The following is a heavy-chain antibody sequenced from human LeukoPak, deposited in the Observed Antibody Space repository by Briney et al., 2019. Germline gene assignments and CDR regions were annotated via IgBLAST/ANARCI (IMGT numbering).Heavy chain of an antibody. Sequence: ASVKVSCKASGYTFTSYGISWVRQAPGRGLEWMGWISAYNGNTNYAQKHQGRVTMTTDTSTSTAYMELRSLRSDDTAVYDCARDRADYYGSGSSYYFDYWGQGTLVTVSS. D-gene: IGHD3-10*01. CDR3: ARDRADYYGSGSSYYFDY. V-gene: IGHV1-18*01. CDR2: ISAYNGNT. CDR1: GYTFTSYG. J-gene: IGHJ4*02.